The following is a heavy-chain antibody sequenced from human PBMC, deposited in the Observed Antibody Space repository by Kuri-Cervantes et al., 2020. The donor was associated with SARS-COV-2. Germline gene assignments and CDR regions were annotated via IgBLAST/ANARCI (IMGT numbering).Heavy chain of an antibody. J-gene: IGHJ4*02. CDR1: GYTFTSYY. Sequence: ASVKVSCKASGYTFTSYYMHWVRQAPGQGLEWMGIINPSGGSTNYAQKLQGRVTMTTDTSTSTAYMELRSLRSDDTAVYYCARENRRWGGTHDYWGQGTLVTVSS. V-gene: IGHV1-46*01. D-gene: IGHD3-16*01. CDR2: INPSGGST. CDR3: ARENRRWGGTHDY.